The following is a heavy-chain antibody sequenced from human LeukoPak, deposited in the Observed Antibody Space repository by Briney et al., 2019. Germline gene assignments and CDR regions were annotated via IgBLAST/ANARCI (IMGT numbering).Heavy chain of an antibody. Sequence: SVKVSCKASGGTFSSYAISWVRQAPGQGLEWMGGIIPIFGTANYAQKFQGRVTITADESTSTAYMELSSLRSEDTAVYYCARGCSGGSCFLSNWFDPWGQGTLVTVSS. CDR3: ARGCSGGSCFLSNWFDP. CDR1: GGTFSSYA. J-gene: IGHJ5*02. D-gene: IGHD2-15*01. V-gene: IGHV1-69*13. CDR2: IIPIFGTA.